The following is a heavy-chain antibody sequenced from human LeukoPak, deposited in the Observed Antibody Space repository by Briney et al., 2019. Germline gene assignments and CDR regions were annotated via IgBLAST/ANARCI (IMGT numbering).Heavy chain of an antibody. D-gene: IGHD3-9*01. CDR2: INTDGSRT. CDR1: GFTFSRYW. J-gene: IGHJ4*02. CDR3: ASDFTGYDDY. V-gene: IGHV3-74*01. Sequence: PGGSLRLSCAASGFTFSRYWMHWVRQAPGRGLVWVSRINTDGSRTDYANSVKGRFTISRDNAKNTLYLQMNSLGAEDTAVYYCASDFTGYDDYWGQGTLVIVSS.